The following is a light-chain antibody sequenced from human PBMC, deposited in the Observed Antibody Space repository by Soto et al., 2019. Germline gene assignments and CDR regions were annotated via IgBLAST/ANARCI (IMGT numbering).Light chain of an antibody. CDR2: DAS. V-gene: IGKV1-33*01. Sequence: DIQMTQSPSFLSAYVGDKVTITCQASQDTGYYLNWFHQKPGKAPRLLIYDASNLDSGVPSRFSGSGSGTDFTFTISSLQLEDTGTYYCQQYNNLLIFTFGPGTIVDIK. CDR3: QQYNNLLIFT. J-gene: IGKJ3*01. CDR1: QDTGYY.